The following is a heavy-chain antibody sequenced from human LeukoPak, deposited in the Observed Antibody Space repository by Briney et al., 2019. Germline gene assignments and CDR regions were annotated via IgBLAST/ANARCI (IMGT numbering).Heavy chain of an antibody. V-gene: IGHV1-2*02. CDR1: GYTFTGFY. J-gene: IGHJ4*02. CDR3: ASYPRYSSWPPFDY. Sequence: ASVKVSCKASGYTFTGFYMHWVRQAPGQGFEWMGWINPNTGGTNYAQKFQGRVTMTRDTSITTAYMELSGLTSDDTAVCYCASYPRYSSWPPFDYWGQGTLVTVSS. CDR2: INPNTGGT. D-gene: IGHD6-6*01.